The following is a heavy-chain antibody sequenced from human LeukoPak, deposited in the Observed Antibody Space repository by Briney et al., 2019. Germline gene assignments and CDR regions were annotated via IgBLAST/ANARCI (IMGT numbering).Heavy chain of an antibody. CDR1: GGTFSSYA. CDR2: IIPIFGTA. CDR3: ARKSSSWSYFDY. Sequence: SVKVSCKASGGTFSSYAISWVRQAPGQGLEWMGGIIPIFGTANYAQKFQGRVTITADESTSTAYMELSSLRSEDTAVYYCARKSSSWSYFDYWGQGTLATVSS. J-gene: IGHJ4*02. D-gene: IGHD6-13*01. V-gene: IGHV1-69*13.